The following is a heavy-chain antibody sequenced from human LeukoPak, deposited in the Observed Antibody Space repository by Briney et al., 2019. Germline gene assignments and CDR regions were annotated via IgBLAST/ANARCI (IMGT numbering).Heavy chain of an antibody. Sequence: SETLSLTCTVSGGSISSYYWSWIRQPPGKGLEWIGYIYYGGSTNYNPSLKSRVTISVDTSKNQFSLKLSSVTAADTAVYYCARSVQGIAVELNFDYWGQGTLVTVSS. J-gene: IGHJ4*02. CDR1: GGSISSYY. V-gene: IGHV4-59*01. CDR2: IYYGGST. CDR3: ARSVQGIAVELNFDY. D-gene: IGHD6-19*01.